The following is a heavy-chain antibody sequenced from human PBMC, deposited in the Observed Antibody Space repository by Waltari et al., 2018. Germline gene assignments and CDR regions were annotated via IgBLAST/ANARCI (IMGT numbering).Heavy chain of an antibody. D-gene: IGHD5-12*01. J-gene: IGHJ6*04. Sequence: EVQLVQSGAEVKKPGESLKISCKVSGYTFTNYWIGWVRQMPGKGLEWVAIMYPGDSDIRYSPSFQGQVTISADKSISTAYLQWSSLKASDTAMYYCARGRWLQLLADVWGKGTPVTVSS. V-gene: IGHV5-51*01. CDR3: ARGRWLQLLADV. CDR1: GYTFTNYW. CDR2: MYPGDSDI.